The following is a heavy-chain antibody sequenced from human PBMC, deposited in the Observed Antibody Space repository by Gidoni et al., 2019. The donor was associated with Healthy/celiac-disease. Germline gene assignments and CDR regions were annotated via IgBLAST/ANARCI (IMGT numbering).Heavy chain of an antibody. CDR1: GFTFSSYA. CDR2: ISYDGSNK. V-gene: IGHV3-30-3*01. CDR3: ARVGLRFLEWLFPRD. J-gene: IGHJ4*02. D-gene: IGHD3-3*01. Sequence: QVQLVESGGGVVQPGRSLRLSCAASGFTFSSYAMHWVRQAPGKGLEWVAVISYDGSNKYYADSVKGRFTISRDNSKNTLYLQMNSLRAEDTAVYYCARVGLRFLEWLFPRDWGQGTLVTVSS.